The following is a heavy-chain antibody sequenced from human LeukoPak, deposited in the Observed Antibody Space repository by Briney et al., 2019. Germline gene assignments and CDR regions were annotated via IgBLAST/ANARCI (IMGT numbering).Heavy chain of an antibody. CDR3: ARQTVTSNWFDP. Sequence: SETLSLTCTVSGGSISSYYWSWIRQPPGKGLEWIGYIYYSGSTNYNPSLKSRVTISVDTSKNQFSLKLSSVTAADTAFYYCARQTVTSNWFDPWGQGTLVTVSS. D-gene: IGHD4-17*01. J-gene: IGHJ5*02. V-gene: IGHV4-59*01. CDR1: GGSISSYY. CDR2: IYYSGST.